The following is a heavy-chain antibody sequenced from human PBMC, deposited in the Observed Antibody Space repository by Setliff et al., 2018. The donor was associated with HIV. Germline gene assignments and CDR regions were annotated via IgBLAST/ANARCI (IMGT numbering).Heavy chain of an antibody. CDR3: AREGSGFLDY. J-gene: IGHJ4*02. Sequence: SETLSLTCTVYGGSISGSNYVWGWIRQTPRKGLEWTATIHYSGSTYHNPSLESRITISVDTSKNQFFLRLSSVSAADTAVYYCAREGSGFLDYWGQGTLVTVSS. CDR1: GGSISGSNYV. CDR2: IHYSGST. D-gene: IGHD6-19*01. V-gene: IGHV4-39*07.